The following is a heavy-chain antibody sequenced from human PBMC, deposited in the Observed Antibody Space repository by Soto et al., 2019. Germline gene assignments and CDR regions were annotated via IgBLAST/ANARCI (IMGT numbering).Heavy chain of an antibody. Sequence: HPGGSLRLSCAASGFTFSSYSMNWVRQAPGKGLEWVSYISSSSSTIYYADSVKGRFTISRDNAKNSLYLQMNSLGDEDTAVYYCAREMNVVVPLGYYGMDVWGQGTTVTVSS. CDR3: AREMNVVVPLGYYGMDV. D-gene: IGHD2-2*01. CDR2: ISSSSSTI. CDR1: GFTFSSYS. J-gene: IGHJ6*02. V-gene: IGHV3-48*02.